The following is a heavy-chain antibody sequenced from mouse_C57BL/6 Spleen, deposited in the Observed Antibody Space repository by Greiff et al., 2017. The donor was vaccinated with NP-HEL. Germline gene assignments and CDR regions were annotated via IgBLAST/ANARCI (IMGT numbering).Heavy chain of an antibody. CDR3: ARSEGSIYDGYPYYAMDY. D-gene: IGHD2-3*01. Sequence: SGPELVKPGASVKIPCKASGYTFTDYNMDWVKQSHGKSLEWIGDINPNNGGTIYNQKFKGKATLTVDKSSSTAYMELRSLTSEDTAVYYCARSEGSIYDGYPYYAMDYWGQGTSVTVSS. CDR1: GYTFTDYN. CDR2: INPNNGGT. V-gene: IGHV1-18*01. J-gene: IGHJ4*01.